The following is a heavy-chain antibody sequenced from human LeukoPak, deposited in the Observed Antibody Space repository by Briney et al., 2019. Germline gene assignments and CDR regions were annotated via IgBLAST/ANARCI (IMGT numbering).Heavy chain of an antibody. V-gene: IGHV3-30-3*01. CDR2: ISYDGSNK. D-gene: IGHD1-26*01. CDR3: ARILTGGSYYGDY. CDR1: GFTFSNYA. J-gene: IGHJ4*02. Sequence: PGASLRLSCAASGFTFSNYAMNWVRQAPGKGLEWVAVISYDGSNKYYADSVKGRFTISRDNSKNTLYLQMNSLRAEDTAVYYCARILTGGSYYGDYWGQGTLVTVSS.